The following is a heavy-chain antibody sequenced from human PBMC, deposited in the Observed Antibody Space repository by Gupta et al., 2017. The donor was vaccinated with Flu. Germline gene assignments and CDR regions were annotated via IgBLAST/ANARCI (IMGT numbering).Heavy chain of an antibody. D-gene: IGHD2-2*01. J-gene: IGHJ4*02. CDR3: ARDFCSSTSCYSFHFDS. Sequence: KGRYSISRDNSKNILYLQMNNLTAEDSAVYYCARDFCSSTSCYSFHFDSWGQGTLVTVSS. V-gene: IGHV3-30*07.